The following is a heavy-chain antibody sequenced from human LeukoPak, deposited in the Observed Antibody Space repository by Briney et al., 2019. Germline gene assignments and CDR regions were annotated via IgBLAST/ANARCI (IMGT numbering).Heavy chain of an antibody. D-gene: IGHD5-18*01. CDR1: GFTFSSYW. CDR2: INSDGSST. CDR3: ARDMRIQPWAFDM. V-gene: IGHV3-74*01. Sequence: GGSRRLSCAASGFTFSSYWMHWVRQAPGKGLVWVSRINSDGSSTSYAGSVKGRFTISRDNAKNTLYLQMNSLRAEDTAVYYCARDMRIQPWAFDMWGQGTMVTVSS. J-gene: IGHJ3*02.